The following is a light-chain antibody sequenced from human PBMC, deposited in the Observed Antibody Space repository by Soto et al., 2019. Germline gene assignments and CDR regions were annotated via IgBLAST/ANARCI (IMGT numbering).Light chain of an antibody. Sequence: DIVMTQSPDSLAVSLGERATINCKSSQSVLYSSNNKNYLTWYQQKPGQPPKLLIYWASTRESGVPDRFSGGGSGTDFTLTISSLQAEDVAVYYCQQYYITPWTFGQGTKVEIK. CDR1: QSVLYSSNNKNY. CDR2: WAS. J-gene: IGKJ1*01. V-gene: IGKV4-1*01. CDR3: QQYYITPWT.